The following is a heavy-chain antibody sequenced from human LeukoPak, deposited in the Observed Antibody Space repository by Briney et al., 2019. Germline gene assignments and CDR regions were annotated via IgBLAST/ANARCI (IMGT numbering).Heavy chain of an antibody. CDR1: GGSISSGDYY. CDR2: IYYSGST. Sequence: PSETPSLTCTVSGGSISSGDYYWGWIRQPPGKGLERIGYIYYSGSTYYNPSLKSRVTISVDTSKNQFSLKLSSVTAADTAVYYCARDRAVGLRAFDIWGQGTMVTVSS. D-gene: IGHD3-10*01. J-gene: IGHJ3*02. V-gene: IGHV4-30-4*01. CDR3: ARDRAVGLRAFDI.